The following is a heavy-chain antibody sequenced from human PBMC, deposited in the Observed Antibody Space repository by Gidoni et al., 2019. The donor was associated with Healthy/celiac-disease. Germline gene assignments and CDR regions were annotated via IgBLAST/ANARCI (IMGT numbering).Heavy chain of an antibody. V-gene: IGHV1-69*08. J-gene: IGHJ6*02. CDR1: GGTFSSDT. CDR2: IIPILGIA. Sequence: QVQLVQSGAEVKKPGSSVKVSCKASGGTFSSDTISWVRQAPGQGLEWMGMIIPILGIANYAQKFQGRVTITADKSTSTAYMELSSLRSEDTAVYYCARESDRYGMDVWGQGTTVTVSS. CDR3: ARESDRYGMDV.